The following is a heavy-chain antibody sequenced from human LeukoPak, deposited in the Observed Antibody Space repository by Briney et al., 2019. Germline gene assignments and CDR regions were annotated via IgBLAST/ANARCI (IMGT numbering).Heavy chain of an antibody. CDR3: ARDTPGEESH. J-gene: IGHJ4*02. Sequence: GGSLRLSCSASGFTFSAYWMSWVRQAPGKGLEWVANIKLDGSEKYYVDSVKGRFTISRDNAKNSLYLQMNSLRGEDTAVYYCARDTPGEESHWGQGTLVTVSS. CDR2: IKLDGSEK. V-gene: IGHV3-7*01. D-gene: IGHD2-2*01. CDR1: GFTFSAYW.